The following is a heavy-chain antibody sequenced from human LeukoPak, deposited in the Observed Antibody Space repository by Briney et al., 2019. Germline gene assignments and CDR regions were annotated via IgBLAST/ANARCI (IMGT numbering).Heavy chain of an antibody. CDR3: ARADGSHYGLKDY. CDR2: ISPDGTSK. CDR1: GFTFSNYV. D-gene: IGHD1-26*01. J-gene: IGHJ4*02. Sequence: GGSLRLSCAASGFTFSNYVMYWVRQAPGKGLVWVSRISPDGTSKSYADSVKGRFTISRDNAKNTLSLQMNSLRAEDTGLYYCARADGSHYGLKDYWGQGTLVTVSS. V-gene: IGHV3-74*01.